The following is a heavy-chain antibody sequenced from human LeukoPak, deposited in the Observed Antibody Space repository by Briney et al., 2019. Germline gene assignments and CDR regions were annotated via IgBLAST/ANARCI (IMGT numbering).Heavy chain of an antibody. CDR3: AKDGEYYYMDV. Sequence: QPGGSLTLSCAASGSTFSSYAVRCVRQPAGKGREGVSTISGGGGSTYYADAVKGWFTISRDNCTNTMYLQMNRLRAEDTAVYYCAKDGEYYYMDVWGKGTTVTVSS. V-gene: IGHV3-23*01. J-gene: IGHJ6*03. CDR1: GSTFSSYA. CDR2: ISGGGGST.